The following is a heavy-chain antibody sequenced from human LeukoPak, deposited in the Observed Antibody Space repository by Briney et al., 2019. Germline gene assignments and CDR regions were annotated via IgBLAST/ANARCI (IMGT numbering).Heavy chain of an antibody. D-gene: IGHD6-13*01. CDR3: ARGGGQGTAAAGRPNWFDP. CDR2: ISAYNGNT. J-gene: IGHJ5*02. CDR1: GYTFTSYG. Sequence: ASVKVSCKAFGYTFTSYGISWVRQAPGQGLEWMGWISAYNGNTNYAQKLQGRVTMTTDTSTSTAYMELRSLRSDDTAVYYCARGGGQGTAAAGRPNWFDPWGQGTLVTVSS. V-gene: IGHV1-18*01.